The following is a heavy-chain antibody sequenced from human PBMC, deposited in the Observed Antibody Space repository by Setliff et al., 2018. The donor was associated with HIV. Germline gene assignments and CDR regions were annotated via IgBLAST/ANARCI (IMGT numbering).Heavy chain of an antibody. CDR3: ARVGTTVTTRETYKWFDP. CDR1: GAPFSGLH. D-gene: IGHD4-17*01. Sequence: SETLSLTCAVYGAPFSGLHWGWIRQPPGKGLEWIGEINHSGSTNYNPSLNSRVTISVDTSKNQFSLKVSSVTAADTAVYYCARVGTTVTTRETYKWFDPWGQGTLVTV. V-gene: IGHV4-34*01. J-gene: IGHJ5*02. CDR2: INHSGST.